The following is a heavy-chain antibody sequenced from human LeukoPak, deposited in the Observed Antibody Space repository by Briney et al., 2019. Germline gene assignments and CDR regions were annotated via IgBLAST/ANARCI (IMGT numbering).Heavy chain of an antibody. CDR3: ARHSGPSAHIDY. CDR1: GXSISSYY. CDR2: IFYSGST. D-gene: IGHD5-12*01. J-gene: IGHJ4*02. Sequence: KDSETLSLTFTVSGXSISSYYWSWIRQPPGKGLECIGYIFYSGSTNYNPSLKSRVTISVDTSRNQFSLKLISVTAADTAVYYCARHSGPSAHIDYWGQGTLVTVSS. V-gene: IGHV4-59*08.